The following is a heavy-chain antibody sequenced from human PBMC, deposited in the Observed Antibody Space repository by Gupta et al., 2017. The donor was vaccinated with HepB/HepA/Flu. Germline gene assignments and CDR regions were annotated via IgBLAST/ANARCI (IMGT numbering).Heavy chain of an antibody. J-gene: IGHJ4*02. V-gene: IGHV3-9*01. D-gene: IGHD3-10*01. CDR3: AKDLASMVRGKLDY. CDR2: ISWNSGSI. Sequence: QLVESGGGLVQPGRSLRLSCAASGFSFDDHAMHWVRQAPGKGLEWVSGISWNSGSIVYAGFVEGRFTISRDSAKNSLYLQMNSLRPEDTALYYCAKDLASMVRGKLDYWGQGTLVTVSS. CDR1: GFSFDDHA.